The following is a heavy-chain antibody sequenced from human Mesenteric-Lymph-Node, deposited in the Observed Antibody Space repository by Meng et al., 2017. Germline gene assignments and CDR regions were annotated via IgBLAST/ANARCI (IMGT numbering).Heavy chain of an antibody. J-gene: IGHJ6*02. Sequence: SETLSLTCTVSRDSLSSYYWSWIRQPPGKGLEWIGYIYYSGTTEYNPSLKSRVTISVDTSTNQFSLKLISVTAADTAVYYCASLNIVATIWSGYYYYGMDVWGQGTTVTVSS. CDR1: RDSLSSYY. D-gene: IGHD5-12*01. V-gene: IGHV4-59*01. CDR2: IYYSGTT. CDR3: ASLNIVATIWSGYYYYGMDV.